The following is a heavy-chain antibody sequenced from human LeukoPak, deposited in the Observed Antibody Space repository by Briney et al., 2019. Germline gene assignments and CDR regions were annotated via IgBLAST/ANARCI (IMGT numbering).Heavy chain of an antibody. J-gene: IGHJ6*02. Sequence: SETLSLTCTVSGGSISSYYWSWIRQPPGKGLAWIGYIYYSGSTNYNPPLKTRVTISVDTSKNQFSLKLSSVTAADTAVYYCARDPGFMGLWYYGMDVWGQGTTVTVSS. V-gene: IGHV4-59*01. CDR3: ARDPGFMGLWYYGMDV. CDR1: GGSISSYY. CDR2: IYYSGST.